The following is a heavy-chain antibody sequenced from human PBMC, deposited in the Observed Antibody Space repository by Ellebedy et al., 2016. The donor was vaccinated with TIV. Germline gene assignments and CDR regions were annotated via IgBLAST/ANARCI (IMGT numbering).Heavy chain of an antibody. Sequence: GGSLRLSCAASGFTFSSYGMHWVRQAPGKGLEWVAVISYDGSNKYYADSVKGRFTISRDNSKNTLYLQMNSLRAEDTAVYYCARDPSGMATIRFLYYYYGMDVWGQGTTVTVSS. CDR3: ARDPSGMATIRFLYYYYGMDV. CDR1: GFTFSSYG. V-gene: IGHV3-30*03. J-gene: IGHJ6*02. D-gene: IGHD5-24*01. CDR2: ISYDGSNK.